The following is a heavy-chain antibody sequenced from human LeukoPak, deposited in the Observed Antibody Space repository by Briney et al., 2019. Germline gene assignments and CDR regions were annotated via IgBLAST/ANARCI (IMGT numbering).Heavy chain of an antibody. J-gene: IGHJ3*02. CDR1: RFTFSSYV. CDR3: AKDLTIVVVPAASAFDI. CDR2: ISYDGSDK. V-gene: IGHV3-30*18. D-gene: IGHD2-2*01. Sequence: KAGGSLRLSCAASRFTFSSYVMHWVRQAPGKGLEWVAVISYDGSDKYYADSVKGRFTISRDNSKNTLYLQMNSLRAEDTAVYYCAKDLTIVVVPAASAFDIWGQGTMVTVSS.